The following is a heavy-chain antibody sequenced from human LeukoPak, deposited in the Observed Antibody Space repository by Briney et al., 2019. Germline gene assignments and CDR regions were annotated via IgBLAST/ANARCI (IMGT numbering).Heavy chain of an antibody. Sequence: ASVKVSCKASGYTFTSYGISWVRQAPGQGLEWMGWISAYNGNTNYAQKLQGRVTMTTDTSTSTAYIELRSLRSDDTAVYYCAREKQLVRTGPYEDFDYWGQGTLVTVSS. CDR1: GYTFTSYG. V-gene: IGHV1-18*01. CDR3: AREKQLVRTGPYEDFDY. CDR2: ISAYNGNT. D-gene: IGHD6-13*01. J-gene: IGHJ4*02.